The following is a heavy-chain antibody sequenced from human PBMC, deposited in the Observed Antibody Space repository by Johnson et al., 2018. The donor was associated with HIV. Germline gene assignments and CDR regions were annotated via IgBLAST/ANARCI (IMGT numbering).Heavy chain of an antibody. CDR2: SKNKPNSYTT. CDR3: ASRYTVDAFDI. Sequence: VQLVESGGGVVQPGRSLRLSCAASGFTFSRYAMHWVRQAPGKGLEWVGRSKNKPNSYTTEYAASVKGRFTISRDDSKNSLYLQMNSLRAEDTAVYYCASRYTVDAFDIWGQGTMVTVSA. D-gene: IGHD1-1*01. J-gene: IGHJ3*02. V-gene: IGHV3-72*01. CDR1: GFTFSRYA.